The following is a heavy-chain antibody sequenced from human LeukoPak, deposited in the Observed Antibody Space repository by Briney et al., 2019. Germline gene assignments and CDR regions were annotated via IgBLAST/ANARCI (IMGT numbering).Heavy chain of an antibody. D-gene: IGHD1-26*01. CDR1: GFTFSSYG. V-gene: IGHV3-33*06. CDR2: IWYDGSNK. J-gene: IGHJ4*02. CDR3: AKGIVGATMPFDY. Sequence: GGSLRLSCAASGFTFSSYGVHWVRQAPGKGLEWVAVIWYDGSNKYYADSVKGRFTISRDNSKNTLYLQMNSLRAEDTAVYYCAKGIVGATMPFDYWGQGTLVTVSS.